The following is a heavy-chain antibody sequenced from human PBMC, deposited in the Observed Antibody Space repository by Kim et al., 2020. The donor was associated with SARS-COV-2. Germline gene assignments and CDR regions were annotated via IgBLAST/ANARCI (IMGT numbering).Heavy chain of an antibody. CDR2: IYYSGST. Sequence: SETLSLTCTVSGGSISSYYWSWIRQPPGKGLEWIGYIYYSGSTNYNPSLKSRVTISVDTSKNQFSLKLSSVTAADTAVYYCARDFRFSGMDVWGQGTTVTVSS. J-gene: IGHJ6*02. CDR3: ARDFRFSGMDV. CDR1: GGSISSYY. D-gene: IGHD3-3*01. V-gene: IGHV4-59*01.